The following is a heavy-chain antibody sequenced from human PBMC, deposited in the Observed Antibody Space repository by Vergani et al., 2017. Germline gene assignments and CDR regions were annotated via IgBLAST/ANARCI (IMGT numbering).Heavy chain of an antibody. Sequence: QVQLQESGPGLVKPSQTLSLTCTVSGGSITRGETWWAWLRRSPGKGLEFIGGMSSSGASSAYNPALGDRTAISLDPANNQFSLSLSSLTAANTAVYYCARGQWVFEAWGPGTPVTVSS. CDR1: GGSITRGETW. J-gene: IGHJ4*02. V-gene: IGHV4-30-4*08. CDR3: ARGQWVFEA. CDR2: MSSSGASS. D-gene: IGHD6-19*01.